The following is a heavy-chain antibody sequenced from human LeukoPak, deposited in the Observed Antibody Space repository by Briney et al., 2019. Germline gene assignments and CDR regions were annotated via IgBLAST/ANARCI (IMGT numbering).Heavy chain of an antibody. CDR1: GYTFTSYY. J-gene: IGHJ4*02. CDR2: INPSGGST. CDR3: ARKPFGLGGLDY. V-gene: IGHV1-46*01. Sequence: VASVTVSCKASGYTFTSYYMHWVRQTPGQGLEWMGIINPSGGSTNYAQKFQGRVTMTRDTSTSTVYMELSSLRSEDTAVYYCARKPFGLGGLDYWGQGTLVTVSS. D-gene: IGHD3-16*01.